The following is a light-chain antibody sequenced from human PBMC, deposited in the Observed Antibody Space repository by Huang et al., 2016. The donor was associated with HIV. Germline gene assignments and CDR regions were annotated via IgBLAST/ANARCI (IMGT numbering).Light chain of an antibody. V-gene: IGKV1-NL1*01. CDR2: ATS. Sequence: DIQMTQSPSSLSASVGDRVTITCRASQGIGNSLAWYQQKPEKPPRLLLYATSRLESGVPARFSDSGSGTHNPLTSTTLQPEDIASYYCQQYQSIPWTFGQGTKVEIK. J-gene: IGKJ1*01. CDR1: QGIGNS. CDR3: QQYQSIPWT.